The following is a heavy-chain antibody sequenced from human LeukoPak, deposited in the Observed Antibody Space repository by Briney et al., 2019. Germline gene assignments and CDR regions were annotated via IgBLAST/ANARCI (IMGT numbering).Heavy chain of an antibody. CDR1: GYTFTTYY. Sequence: GASVKVSCKASGYTFTTYYIHWVRQAPGQGLEWMGVINPSGDSTSYAQKFQGRVTMTRDTSTRTVYMELSGLRSEDTAVHYCARSMIRGVTYYFDYWGQGTLVTVSS. D-gene: IGHD3-10*01. CDR3: ARSMIRGVTYYFDY. CDR2: INPSGDST. J-gene: IGHJ4*02. V-gene: IGHV1-46*01.